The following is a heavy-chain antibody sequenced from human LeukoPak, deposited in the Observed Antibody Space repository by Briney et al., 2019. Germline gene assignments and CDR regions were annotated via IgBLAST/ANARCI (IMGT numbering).Heavy chain of an antibody. CDR3: ARALGAFDI. CDR2: INHSGST. CDR1: GGSFSGYY. V-gene: IGHV4-34*01. Sequence: SETLSLTCAVYGGSFSGYYWSWIRQPPGKGLEWIGEINHSGSTNYNPSLKSRVTILVDTSKNQFSLKLYSVTAADTAVYYCARALGAFDIWGQGAMVTVSS. J-gene: IGHJ3*02.